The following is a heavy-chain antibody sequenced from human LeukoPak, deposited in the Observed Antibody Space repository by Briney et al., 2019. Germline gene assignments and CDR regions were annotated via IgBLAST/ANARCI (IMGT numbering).Heavy chain of an antibody. D-gene: IGHD6-19*01. Sequence: ASVKVSCKASGYTFTSYGISWVRQAPGQGLEWMGWISAYNGNTNFAQKIQGRVTFTTDASTSTAYMELRSLRSDDTAVYYCARARDSSGWDDAFDIWGQGTMVTVSS. J-gene: IGHJ3*02. CDR3: ARARDSSGWDDAFDI. CDR2: ISAYNGNT. V-gene: IGHV1-18*01. CDR1: GYTFTSYG.